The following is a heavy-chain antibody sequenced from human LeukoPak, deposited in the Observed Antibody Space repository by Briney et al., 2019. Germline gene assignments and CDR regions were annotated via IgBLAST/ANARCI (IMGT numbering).Heavy chain of an antibody. CDR2: INSDGSST. J-gene: IGHJ3*02. Sequence: GGSLRLSCAASGFTFSSYWMHWVRQAPGKGLVWVSRINSDGSSTSYADSVKGRFTISRDSAKNSLYLQMNSLRDEDTAVYYCARHSFSLNAFDIWGQGTMVTVSS. V-gene: IGHV3-74*01. D-gene: IGHD1-26*01. CDR3: ARHSFSLNAFDI. CDR1: GFTFSSYW.